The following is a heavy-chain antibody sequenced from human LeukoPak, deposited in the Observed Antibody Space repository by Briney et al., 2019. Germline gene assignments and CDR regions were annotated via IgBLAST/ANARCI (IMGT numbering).Heavy chain of an antibody. V-gene: IGHV4-39*01. CDR2: IYYSGST. D-gene: IGHD2/OR15-2a*01. CDR1: GVSISSSSYY. J-gene: IGHJ6*03. CDR3: ARHMSDLWTYYYYYYMDV. Sequence: PSETLSLTCTVSGVSISSSSYYWGWIRQPPGKGLEWIGSIYYSGSTYYNPSLKSRVTISVDTSKNQFSLKLSSVTAADTAVYYCARHMSDLWTYYYYYYMDVWGKGTTVTISS.